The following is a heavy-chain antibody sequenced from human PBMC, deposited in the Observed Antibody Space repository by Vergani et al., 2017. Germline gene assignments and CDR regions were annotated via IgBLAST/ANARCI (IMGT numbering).Heavy chain of an antibody. J-gene: IGHJ6*03. CDR3: ARSVYYGSGSPYYMDV. Sequence: QVQPQESGPGLVKPSETLSLTCTVSGGPINSYYWSWIRQPPGKGLQWIGYIDYSGSTNYNPSLKSRVTISVDTSKNQFSLKLSSVTAADTAVYYCARSVYYGSGSPYYMDVWGKXP. V-gene: IGHV4-59*01. CDR2: IDYSGST. CDR1: GGPINSYY. D-gene: IGHD3-10*01.